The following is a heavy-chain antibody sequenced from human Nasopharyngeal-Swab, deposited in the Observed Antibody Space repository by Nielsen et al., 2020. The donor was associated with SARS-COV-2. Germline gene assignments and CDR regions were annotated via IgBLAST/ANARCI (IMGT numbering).Heavy chain of an antibody. CDR1: GFTFSSYG. Sequence: GESLEISWAGSGFTFSSYGRNWDRQAPGKGRERGAVMSNDGNYKFYADSVKGRFTISRDNYKNTLYLQMNSLRAEDTAVYYCARDNGYCSCYACYLGGWLDPWGQGTLVTVSS. CDR3: ARDNGYCSCYACYLGGWLDP. J-gene: IGHJ5*02. CDR2: MSNDGNYK. V-gene: IGHV3-30*03. D-gene: IGHD2-15*01.